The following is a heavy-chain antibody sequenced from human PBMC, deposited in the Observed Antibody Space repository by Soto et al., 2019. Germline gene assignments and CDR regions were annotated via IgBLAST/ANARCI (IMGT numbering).Heavy chain of an antibody. V-gene: IGHV4-39*01. CDR2: IYYSGDT. CDR1: GGSISSDSFY. CDR3: ARNQPQRYCSGGTCRPAYGMDV. Sequence: SETLSLSCTVSGGSISSDSFYWAWIRQPPGKGQEWIGIIYYSGDTYYNPSLAGRLTMSVDTSNQFSLTLRSVTAADTALYYCARNQPQRYCSGGTCRPAYGMDVWGQGTTVTVSS. J-gene: IGHJ6*02. D-gene: IGHD2-15*01.